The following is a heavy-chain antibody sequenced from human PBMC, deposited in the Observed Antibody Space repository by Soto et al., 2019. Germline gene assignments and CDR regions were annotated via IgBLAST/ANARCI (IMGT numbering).Heavy chain of an antibody. J-gene: IGHJ4*02. CDR2: IIPIFGTA. CDR1: GGTFSRHA. V-gene: IGHV1-69*01. CDR3: ARGWGYDSNDYYYAY. Sequence: QVPLVQSGAEVRKPGSSVKVSCKASGGTFSRHAISWVRQAPGQGLEWMGGIIPIFGTANHAQKFQGRVTIIADESTSTVYMELRSLRSEDTAMYYCARGWGYDSNDYYYAYWGQGTLVIVSS. D-gene: IGHD3-22*01.